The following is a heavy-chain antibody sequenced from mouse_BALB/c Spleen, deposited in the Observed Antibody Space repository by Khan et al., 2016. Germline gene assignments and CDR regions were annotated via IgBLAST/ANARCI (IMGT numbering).Heavy chain of an antibody. D-gene: IGHD1-1*01. CDR1: GFTFSSYA. V-gene: IGHV5-6-5*01. CDR3: TGGVTTVVDFFDY. Sequence: EVELVESGGGLVKPGESLKLSCAASGFTFSSYAMSWVRQTPEKRLVWVASISSGGTTFYPDTLKGRFTIPRDNARNHLYLQVSWLSAEETAMHYCTGGVTTVVDFFDYWGQGTTLTVS. J-gene: IGHJ2*01. CDR2: ISSGGTT.